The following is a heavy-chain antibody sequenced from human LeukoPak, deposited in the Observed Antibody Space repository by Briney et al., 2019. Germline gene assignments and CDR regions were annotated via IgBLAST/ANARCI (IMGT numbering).Heavy chain of an antibody. D-gene: IGHD3-22*01. CDR3: ARQRTYHYDSSGYYHDAFDM. Sequence: GESLKISCKGSGYTFTRYWIGCVCQMPGKGLEWMGIMYPGDSDTRYSPSFPGQVTISADKSISTAYLQWSSLKASDTAMYYCARQRTYHYDSSGYYHDAFDMWGQGTMVTVSS. CDR2: MYPGDSDT. CDR1: GYTFTRYW. J-gene: IGHJ3*02. V-gene: IGHV5-51*01.